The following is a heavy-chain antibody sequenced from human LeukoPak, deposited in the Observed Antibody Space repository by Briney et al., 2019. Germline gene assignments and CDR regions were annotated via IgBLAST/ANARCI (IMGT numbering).Heavy chain of an antibody. D-gene: IGHD4-17*01. CDR1: GFTFSSYW. CDR2: INSDGSST. CDR3: ARDYGDYLHYFDY. Sequence: AGGSLRLSCAASGFTFSSYWMHWVRHAPGKGLVWVSRINSDGSSTRYADSVKGRFTISRDNAKNTLYLQMNSLRAEDTAVYYCARDYGDYLHYFDYWGQGTLVTVSS. J-gene: IGHJ4*02. V-gene: IGHV3-74*01.